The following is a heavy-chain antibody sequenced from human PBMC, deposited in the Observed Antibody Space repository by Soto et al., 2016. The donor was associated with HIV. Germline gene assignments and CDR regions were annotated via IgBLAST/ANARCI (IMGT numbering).Heavy chain of an antibody. J-gene: IGHJ6*02. CDR1: GFTFDDYG. CDR2: INWNGGST. Sequence: EVQLVESGGGVVRPGGSLRLSCAASGFTFDDYGMSWVRQAPGKGLEWVSGINWNGGSTTYADSVKDRFTISRDNAENFLYLQMNSLRAEDTALYYCARDRGYYYGSGSSKAVYYYGMDVWGQGTTVTVSS. D-gene: IGHD3-10*01. V-gene: IGHV3-20*04. CDR3: ARDRGYYYGSGSSKAVYYYGMDV.